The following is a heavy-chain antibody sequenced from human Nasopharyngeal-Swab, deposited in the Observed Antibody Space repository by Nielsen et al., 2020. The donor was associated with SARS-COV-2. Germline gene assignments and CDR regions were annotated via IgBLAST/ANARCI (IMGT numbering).Heavy chain of an antibody. J-gene: IGHJ4*02. CDR2: IKSKTDGGTT. CDR1: GFTFSNAW. Sequence: GGSLRLSCAASGFTFSNAWMSWVRQAPGKGLEWVGRIKSKTDGGTTDYAAPVKGRFTISRDDSKNTLYLQMNSLKTKDTAVYYCGKAVAGTVDYWGQGTLVTVSS. V-gene: IGHV3-15*01. CDR3: GKAVAGTVDY. D-gene: IGHD6-19*01.